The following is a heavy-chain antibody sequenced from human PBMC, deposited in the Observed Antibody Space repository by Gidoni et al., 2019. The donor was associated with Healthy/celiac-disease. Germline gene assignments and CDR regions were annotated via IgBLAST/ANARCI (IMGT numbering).Heavy chain of an antibody. CDR1: GGSIRSGGYY. CDR3: ARGRGRTMTQFQH. CDR2: IYYSGST. V-gene: IGHV4-31*03. Sequence: QVQLQESGPGLVKPSQTLSLTCTVSGGSIRSGGYYWSWIRQHPGKGLEWIGYIYYSGSTYYNPSLKSRVTISVDTSKNQFSLKLSSVTAADTAVYYCARGRGRTMTQFQHWGQGTLVTVSS. J-gene: IGHJ1*01. D-gene: IGHD3-22*01.